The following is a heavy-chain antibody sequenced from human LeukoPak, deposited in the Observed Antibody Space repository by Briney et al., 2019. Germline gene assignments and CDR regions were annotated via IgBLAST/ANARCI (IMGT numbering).Heavy chain of an antibody. V-gene: IGHV3-30*02. Sequence: GGSLRLPCAASGFTFSRNGIHWVRQAPGKGLEWVAFIRHDGSDKYYADSVKGRFTISRDNFKNTVYLQMNSLRAEDTAVYYCAKCDSTGYYSVELVDYWGQGTLVTVSS. D-gene: IGHD3-22*01. CDR3: AKCDSTGYYSVELVDY. CDR1: GFTFSRNG. J-gene: IGHJ4*02. CDR2: IRHDGSDK.